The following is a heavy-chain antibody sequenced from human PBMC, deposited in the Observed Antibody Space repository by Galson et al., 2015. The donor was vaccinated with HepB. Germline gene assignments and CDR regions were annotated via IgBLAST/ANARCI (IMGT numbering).Heavy chain of an antibody. CDR2: ISGADFTT. Sequence: SLRLSCAASGFTFTSYAMSWVRQAPGKGLEWVSGISGADFTTYYADSVKGRFTVSRDNSKNTVYLQMNSLRAEDTAVYYCARDQAYNLDGDYYYYGMDVWGQGTTVTVS. J-gene: IGHJ6*02. CDR3: ARDQAYNLDGDYYYYGMDV. D-gene: IGHD1-1*01. V-gene: IGHV3-23*01. CDR1: GFTFTSYA.